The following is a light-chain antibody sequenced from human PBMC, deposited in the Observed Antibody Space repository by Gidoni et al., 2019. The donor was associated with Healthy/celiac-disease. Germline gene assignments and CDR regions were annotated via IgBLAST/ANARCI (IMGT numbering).Light chain of an antibody. V-gene: IGKV3-20*01. J-gene: IGKJ3*01. Sequence: DIVLTQSPGTLSLSPGERATLSCRASQSVSSSYLAWYQQKPGQAPRLLIYGASSRATGIPDRFSGSGSGTDFTLTISRLEPEDFAVYYCAAVFTFGPGTKVDIK. CDR1: QSVSSSY. CDR3: AAVFT. CDR2: GAS.